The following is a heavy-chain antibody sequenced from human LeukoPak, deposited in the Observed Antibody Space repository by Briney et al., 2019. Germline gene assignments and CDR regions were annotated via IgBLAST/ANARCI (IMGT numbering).Heavy chain of an antibody. CDR2: IHGGGDVT. J-gene: IGHJ6*03. CDR3: ARDYVWGSYPTERYMDV. V-gene: IGHV3-23*01. D-gene: IGHD3-16*02. CDR1: GFTFTNYA. Sequence: PGGSLRLSCAASGFTFTNYAMNWVRQAPEKGLEWVSTIHGGGDVTYYADSVKGRFTISRDNAKNSLYLQMNSLRAEDTAVYYCARDYVWGSYPTERYMDVWGKGTTVTVSS.